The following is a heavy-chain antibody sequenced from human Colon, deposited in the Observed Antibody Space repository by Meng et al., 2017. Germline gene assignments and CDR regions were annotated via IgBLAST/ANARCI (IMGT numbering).Heavy chain of an antibody. Sequence: ASVKVSCKASGYSLTAYYIHWVRQAPGQGLEWVGRINPSTGGTNYEQRFQGRVTMTRDPSISTAYMELSRLTSDDTAVFYCAREGNKGQQVEEFDYWGQGSLVTVSS. D-gene: IGHD2/OR15-2a*01. CDR1: GYSLTAYY. J-gene: IGHJ4*02. CDR2: INPSTGGT. V-gene: IGHV1-2*06. CDR3: AREGNKGQQVEEFDY.